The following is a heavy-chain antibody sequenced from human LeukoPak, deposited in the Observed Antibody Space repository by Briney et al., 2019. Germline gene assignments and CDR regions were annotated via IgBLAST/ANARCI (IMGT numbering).Heavy chain of an antibody. CDR2: ISAYNGDT. CDR1: GYTLTSCS. CDR3: ARGDCSGGSCFLPEYFQH. D-gene: IGHD2-15*01. V-gene: IGHV1-18*01. Sequence: ASVTVSFTASGYTLTSCSVSWVRQAPGQGLEWMGWISAYNGDTNYAQKLQGRVTMTTDTSTNTAYMELRSLRSDDTAVYYCARGDCSGGSCFLPEYFQHWGQGTLVTVSS. J-gene: IGHJ1*01.